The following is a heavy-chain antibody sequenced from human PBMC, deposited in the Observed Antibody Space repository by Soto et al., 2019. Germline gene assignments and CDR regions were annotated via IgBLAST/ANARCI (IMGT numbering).Heavy chain of an antibody. J-gene: IGHJ4*02. CDR1: GYTFTNFG. CDR3: ERGGPPIDY. CDR2: ISAYNVHT. V-gene: IGHV1-18*01. Sequence: QVQLVQSGAEVKKPGASVKVSCKASGYTFTNFGISWVRKAAGQGREWMGLISAYNVHTNYAQRFQGRVPMTTDTSTSTAYMEMRSLGFDDAAVYYSERGGPPIDYWGQGTLVTVSS. D-gene: IGHD3-16*01.